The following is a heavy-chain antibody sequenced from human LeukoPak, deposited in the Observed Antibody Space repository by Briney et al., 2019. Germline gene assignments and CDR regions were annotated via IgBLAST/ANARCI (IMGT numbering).Heavy chain of an antibody. J-gene: IGHJ4*02. V-gene: IGHV4-38-2*02. CDR1: GYSISSGYY. CDR3: AREEYYDSS. Sequence: PSETLSLTCAVSGYSISSGYYWGWIRQPPGKGLEWIGGIYHSGSTYYNPSLKSRVTISVDTSKNQFSLKLSSVTAADTAVYYCAREEYYDSSWGQGTLVTVSS. CDR2: IYHSGST. D-gene: IGHD3-22*01.